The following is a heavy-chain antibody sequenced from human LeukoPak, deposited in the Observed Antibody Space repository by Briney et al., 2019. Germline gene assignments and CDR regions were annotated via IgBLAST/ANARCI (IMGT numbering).Heavy chain of an antibody. D-gene: IGHD3-3*01. CDR1: GFTFSSYA. Sequence: GGSLRLSCAASGFTFSSYAMSWVRQAPGKGLEWVSAISGSGGSTYYADSVKGRFTISRDNSKNTLYLQMNSLRAEDTAVYSCAKDLEYDFWSGYSGGVWFDPWGQGTLVTVSS. J-gene: IGHJ5*02. V-gene: IGHV3-23*01. CDR2: ISGSGGST. CDR3: AKDLEYDFWSGYSGGVWFDP.